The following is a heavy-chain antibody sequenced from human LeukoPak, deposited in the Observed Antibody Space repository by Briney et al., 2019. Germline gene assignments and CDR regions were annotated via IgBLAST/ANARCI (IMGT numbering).Heavy chain of an antibody. CDR3: AREGFAAASDI. D-gene: IGHD2-15*01. CDR2: INQDGSEK. J-gene: IGHJ3*02. Sequence: GGSLRLSCAASGFTFSSYWMSWVRQAPGKGLEWVANINQDGSEKYYVDSVKGRFTISRDNAKNSMYLQMNSLRAEDTAVYYCAREGFAAASDIWGQGTMVTVSS. V-gene: IGHV3-7*01. CDR1: GFTFSSYW.